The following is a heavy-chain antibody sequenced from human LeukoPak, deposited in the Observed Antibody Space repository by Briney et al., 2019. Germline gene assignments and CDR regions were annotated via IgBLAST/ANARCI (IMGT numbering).Heavy chain of an antibody. V-gene: IGHV4-34*01. CDR1: GGSLSGYY. J-gene: IGHJ6*02. Sequence: PSETLSLTCVVYGGSLSGYYWNWIRQPPGKGLEWIGEINQSGSTNYNPSLKSRVTISVDTSKNQFSLKLSSVTAADTAVYYCARGSFTIFGVVMVPYYYGMDVWGQGTTVTVSS. D-gene: IGHD3-3*01. CDR2: INQSGST. CDR3: ARGSFTIFGVVMVPYYYGMDV.